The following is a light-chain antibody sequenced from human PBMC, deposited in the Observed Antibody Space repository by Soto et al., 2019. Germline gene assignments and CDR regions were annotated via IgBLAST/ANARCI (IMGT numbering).Light chain of an antibody. Sequence: EIVMTQSPATLSVSPGERATLSCRARQSVSGNLAWYQQKPGQPPRLLIYGASTRATGIPARFSGSGSGTEFTLTISSLQSEDFAVYYCQQYNNWTLTFGGGTKVEIK. V-gene: IGKV3-15*01. CDR1: QSVSGN. CDR2: GAS. J-gene: IGKJ4*01. CDR3: QQYNNWTLT.